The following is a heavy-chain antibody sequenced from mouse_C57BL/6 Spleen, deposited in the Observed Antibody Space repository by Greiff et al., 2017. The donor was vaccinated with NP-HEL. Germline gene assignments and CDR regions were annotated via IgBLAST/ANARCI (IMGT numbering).Heavy chain of an antibody. CDR2: IDPSDSYT. V-gene: IGHV1-59*01. CDR1: GYTFTSYW. D-gene: IGHD1-1*01. Sequence: QVQLQQPGAELVRPGTSVKLSCKASGYTFTSYWMHWVKQRPGQGLEWIGVIDPSDSYTNYNQKFKGKATLTVDTSSSTAYMQLSSLTSEDSAVYYCARGLLLRLYAMDYWGQGTSVTVSS. CDR3: ARGLLLRLYAMDY. J-gene: IGHJ4*01.